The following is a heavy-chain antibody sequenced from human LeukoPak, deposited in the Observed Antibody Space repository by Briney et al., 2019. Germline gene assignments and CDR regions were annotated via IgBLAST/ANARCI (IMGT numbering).Heavy chain of an antibody. CDR1: GFTFSNSI. D-gene: IGHD1-26*01. CDR3: ARDKLPWEPLNWFDP. J-gene: IGHJ5*02. Sequence: QSGGSLRLSCAGSGFTFSNSILSWVRQAPGKGLEWVAVISYDGSNKYYADSVKGRFTISRDNSKNTLYLQMNSLRAEDTAVYYCARDKLPWEPLNWFDPWGQGTLVTVSS. V-gene: IGHV3-30*03. CDR2: ISYDGSNK.